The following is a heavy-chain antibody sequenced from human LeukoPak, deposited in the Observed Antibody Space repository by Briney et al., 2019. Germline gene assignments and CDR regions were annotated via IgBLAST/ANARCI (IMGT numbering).Heavy chain of an antibody. D-gene: IGHD6-13*01. CDR2: IYYSGST. V-gene: IGHV4-59*01. J-gene: IGHJ6*02. CDR1: GGSISSYY. CDR3: ARVGSSWLSYYYGMDV. Sequence: SETLSLTCTVSGGSISSYYWSWIRQPPGKGLEWIGYIYYSGSTNYNPSLKSRVTISVDTFKNQFSLKLSSVTAADTAVYYCARVGSSWLSYYYGMDVWGQGTTVTVSS.